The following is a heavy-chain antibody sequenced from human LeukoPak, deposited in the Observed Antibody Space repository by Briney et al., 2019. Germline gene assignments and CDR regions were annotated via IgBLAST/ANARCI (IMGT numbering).Heavy chain of an antibody. CDR2: IDPSDSYT. J-gene: IGHJ4*02. D-gene: IGHD5-12*01. CDR1: GYSFTSYW. Sequence: GESLKIYCKGSGYSFTSYWISWVRQMPGKGLEWMGRIDPSDSYTNYSPSFQGHVTISADKSISTAYLQWSSLKASDTATYYCARHRWLRVFDYWGQGTLVTVSS. CDR3: ARHRWLRVFDY. V-gene: IGHV5-10-1*01.